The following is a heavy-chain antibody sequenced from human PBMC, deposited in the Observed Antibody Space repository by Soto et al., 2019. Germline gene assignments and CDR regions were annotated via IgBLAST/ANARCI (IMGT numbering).Heavy chain of an antibody. J-gene: IGHJ4*02. D-gene: IGHD3-22*01. Sequence: QVQLVESGGGVVQPGRSLRLSCAASGFTFSSYGMHWVSQAPGKGLEWVAVISYDGSNKYYADSVKGRFTISRDNSKNTLYLQMNSLRAEDTAVYYCANTPKLYIGAWLFFWWGQGTLVTVSS. CDR3: ANTPKLYIGAWLFFW. CDR2: ISYDGSNK. CDR1: GFTFSSYG. V-gene: IGHV3-30*18.